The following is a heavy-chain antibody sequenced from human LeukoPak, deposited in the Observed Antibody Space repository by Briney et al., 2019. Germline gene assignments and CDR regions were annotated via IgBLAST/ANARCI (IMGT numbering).Heavy chain of an antibody. Sequence: SETLSLTCTVSGGSISSYYWSWIRQSPGTGLEWIGYIYYTGSTNYNPSLKSRVTISVDTSKNQFSLRLSSVTAADTAVYYCARFVTGYYDSSGPTAFDYWGQGTLVTVSS. J-gene: IGHJ4*02. CDR3: ARFVTGYYDSSGPTAFDY. D-gene: IGHD3-22*01. V-gene: IGHV4-59*01. CDR2: IYYTGST. CDR1: GGSISSYY.